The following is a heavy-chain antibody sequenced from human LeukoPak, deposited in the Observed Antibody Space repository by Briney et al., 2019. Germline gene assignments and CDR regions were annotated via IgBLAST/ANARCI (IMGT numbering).Heavy chain of an antibody. CDR3: ARSGGSRGTVTPPGDF. J-gene: IGHJ4*02. CDR1: GYTFTSYA. V-gene: IGHV1-3*03. Sequence: ASVKVSCKASGYTFTSYAVHWVRQAPGQRLEWMGWINAGNGNTKYSQEFQGRLTITRDTSASTVYMDLSSLKSEDMAVYYCARSGGSRGTVTPPGDFWGQGTLVTVSS. CDR2: INAGNGNT. D-gene: IGHD4-17*01.